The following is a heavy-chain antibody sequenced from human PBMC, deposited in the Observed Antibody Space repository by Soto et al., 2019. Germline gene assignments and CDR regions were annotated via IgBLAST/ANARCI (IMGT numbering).Heavy chain of an antibody. CDR1: GGSISSGGYY. CDR2: IYYSGST. J-gene: IGHJ4*02. D-gene: IGHD3-9*01. V-gene: IGHV4-31*03. Sequence: PSETLSLTCTVSGGSISSGGYYWSWIRQHPGKGLEWIGYIYYSGSTYYNPSLKSRVTISVDTSKNQFSLKLSSVTAADTAVYYCARARITIYTYYFDYWGQGTLVTAPQ. CDR3: ARARITIYTYYFDY.